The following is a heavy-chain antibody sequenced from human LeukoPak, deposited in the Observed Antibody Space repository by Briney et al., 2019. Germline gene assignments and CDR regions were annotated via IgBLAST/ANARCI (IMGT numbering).Heavy chain of an antibody. J-gene: IGHJ6*02. CDR2: ISSSSSYI. V-gene: IGHV3-21*01. CDR3: ARHRGGSSSWTDYYYYGMDV. Sequence: GGSLRLSCAASGFTFSSYAMHWGRQAPGKGLEWVSSISSSSSYIYYADSLKGRFTISRDNAKNSLYLQLNSLRAEDTAVYYCARHRGGSSSWTDYYYYGMDVWGQGTTVTVSS. CDR1: GFTFSSYA. D-gene: IGHD6-13*01.